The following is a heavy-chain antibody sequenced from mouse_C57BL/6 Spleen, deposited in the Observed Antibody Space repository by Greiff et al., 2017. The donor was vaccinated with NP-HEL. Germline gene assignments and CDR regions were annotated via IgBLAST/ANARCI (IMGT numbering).Heavy chain of an antibody. Sequence: QVQLQQSGAELVRPGTSVKVSCKASGYTFTNYLIQWVKQRPGQGLEWIGVINPGSGGTNYNEKFKGKATVTADKSSSTAYMQLSSLTSEDSAGYICARGVSTVVATYPFACWGQGTLVTVSA. J-gene: IGHJ3*01. V-gene: IGHV1-54*01. CDR3: ARGVSTVVATYPFAC. D-gene: IGHD1-1*01. CDR1: GYTFTNYL. CDR2: INPGSGGT.